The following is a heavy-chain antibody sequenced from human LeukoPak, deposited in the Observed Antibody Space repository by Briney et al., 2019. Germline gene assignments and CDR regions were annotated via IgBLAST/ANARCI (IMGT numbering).Heavy chain of an antibody. V-gene: IGHV3-66*01. D-gene: IGHD3-10*01. Sequence: GSLRLSCAASVFTVISNYMSSVPETPRERVWSVSVIYIVGSTYYTDPAKGRFTISTHNSKNTPYLQMNRLSSEDTTVYYCGRLSAMVRGPEDLFYFEYWGQGTVDSV. CDR3: GRLSAMVRGPEDLFYFEY. CDR2: IYIVGST. J-gene: IGHJ4*02. CDR1: VFTVISNY.